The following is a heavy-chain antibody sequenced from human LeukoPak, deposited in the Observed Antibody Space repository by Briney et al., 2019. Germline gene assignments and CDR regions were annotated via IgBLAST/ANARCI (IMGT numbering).Heavy chain of an antibody. CDR2: INSRSGTT. CDR1: GFIFSSAV. Sequence: TGGSLRLSCAASGFIFSSAVMSWVRQAPGKGLEWVSAINSRSGTTYAESVKGRFTISRDNSKSTLYLQMNTLRVEDTAIYYCARGSAGAGSYRPFDSWGPGTLVTVSS. V-gene: IGHV3-23*01. J-gene: IGHJ4*02. CDR3: ARGSAGAGSYRPFDS. D-gene: IGHD3-10*01.